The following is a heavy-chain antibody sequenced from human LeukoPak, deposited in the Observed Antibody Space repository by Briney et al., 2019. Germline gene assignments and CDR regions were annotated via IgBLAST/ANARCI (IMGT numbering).Heavy chain of an antibody. V-gene: IGHV4-59*01. D-gene: IGHD4-11*01. CDR1: GASISSYY. CDR2: INYSGIT. Sequence: SETLSLTCTVSGASISSYYWSWVRQSPGKGLEWIGYINYSGITTYNPSLTSRITISVDTSQNQFSLKLSSVTAADTAVYYCSRLTSSYGNYALDFWGQGTLVTVSS. J-gene: IGHJ4*02. CDR3: SRLTSSYGNYALDF.